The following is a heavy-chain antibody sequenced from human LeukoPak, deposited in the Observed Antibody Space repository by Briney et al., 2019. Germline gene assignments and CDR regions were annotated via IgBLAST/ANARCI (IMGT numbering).Heavy chain of an antibody. J-gene: IGHJ5*02. CDR1: EYTFRNHY. CDR3: ARDNSVEDTAWWFDP. Sequence: ASVKVSCKGSEYTFRNHYMHWVRQAPGQGLEWMGIINPSGGSTSYAQKFQGRVTMTRDMSTSTDYMELSSLRSEDTAVYYCARDNSVEDTAWWFDPWGQGTLVTVSS. V-gene: IGHV1-46*01. CDR2: INPSGGST. D-gene: IGHD4-23*01.